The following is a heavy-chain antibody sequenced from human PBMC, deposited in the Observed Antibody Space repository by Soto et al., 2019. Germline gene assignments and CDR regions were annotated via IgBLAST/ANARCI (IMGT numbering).Heavy chain of an antibody. Sequence: SETLSLTCAVYGGSFSVYYWSWIRQPPGKGLEWIGEINHSGSTNYNPSLKSRVTISVDTSKSQFSLKLSSVTAADTAVYYCARVKASLTFWGQGTLVTVYS. D-gene: IGHD1-26*01. J-gene: IGHJ4*02. CDR3: ARVKASLTF. CDR2: INHSGST. V-gene: IGHV4-34*01. CDR1: GGSFSVYY.